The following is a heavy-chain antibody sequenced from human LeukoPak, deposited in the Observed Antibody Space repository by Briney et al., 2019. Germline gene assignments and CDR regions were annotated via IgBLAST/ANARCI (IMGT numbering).Heavy chain of an antibody. CDR3: ARIGSSWSALDY. D-gene: IGHD6-13*01. V-gene: IGHV1-18*01. CDR2: ISAYNGNT. Sequence: ASVKVSCKASGYTLTSYGISWVRQAPGQGLEWMGWISAYNGNTNYAQKLQGRVTMTTDTSTSTAYMELRSLTSDDTAVYYCARIGSSWSALDYWGQGTLVTVSS. J-gene: IGHJ4*02. CDR1: GYTLTSYG.